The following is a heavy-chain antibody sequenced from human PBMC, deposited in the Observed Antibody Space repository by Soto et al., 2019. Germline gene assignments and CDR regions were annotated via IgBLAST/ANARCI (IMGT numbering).Heavy chain of an antibody. V-gene: IGHV1-46*01. J-gene: IGHJ4*02. Sequence: QVQLVQSGAEVKNPGASVKVSCTASGYTFTTYYMHWLRQARGQGLEWMGIITPSSGSTRYEQKFQDRGTMTRDTSTSTVYMELSSLRSEDTAVYYCARAVSTTTAPIDYWGQGTLVTVSS. CDR1: GYTFTTYY. CDR2: ITPSSGST. D-gene: IGHD4-17*01. CDR3: ARAVSTTTAPIDY.